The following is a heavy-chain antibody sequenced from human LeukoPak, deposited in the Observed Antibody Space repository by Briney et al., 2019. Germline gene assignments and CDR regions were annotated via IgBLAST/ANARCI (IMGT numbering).Heavy chain of an antibody. Sequence: PGGSLRLSCAASGFTFSSYGMHWVRQAPGKGLEWVAVISYDGSNKYYAGSVKGRFTISRDNSKNTLYLQMNSLRAEDTAVYYCAKGLSGSYVGGFDYWGQGTLVTVSS. J-gene: IGHJ4*02. CDR1: GFTFSSYG. V-gene: IGHV3-30*18. CDR3: AKGLSGSYVGGFDY. CDR2: ISYDGSNK. D-gene: IGHD1-26*01.